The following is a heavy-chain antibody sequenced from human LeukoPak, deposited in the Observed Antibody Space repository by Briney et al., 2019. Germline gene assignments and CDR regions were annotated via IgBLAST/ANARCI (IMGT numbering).Heavy chain of an antibody. V-gene: IGHV1-69*06. D-gene: IGHD3-22*01. Sequence: ASVKVSCKASGGTFSSYAISWVRQAPGQGLEWMGGIIPIFGTANYAQKFQGRVTITADKSTSTAYMELSSLRSEDTAVYYCARSPYYYDSSGYLFDYWGQGTLVTVSS. J-gene: IGHJ4*02. CDR1: GGTFSSYA. CDR2: IIPIFGTA. CDR3: ARSPYYYDSSGYLFDY.